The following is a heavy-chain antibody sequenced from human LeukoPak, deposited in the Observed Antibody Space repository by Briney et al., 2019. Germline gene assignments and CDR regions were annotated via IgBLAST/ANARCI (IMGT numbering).Heavy chain of an antibody. J-gene: IGHJ3*02. D-gene: IGHD5-24*01. CDR2: IIPIFGTA. V-gene: IGHV1-69*05. CDR3: ASARDGYNYRDAFDI. CDR1: GGTFSSYA. Sequence: ASVKVSCKASGGTFSSYAISWVRQAPGQGLEWMGGIIPIFGTANYAQKFQGRVTITTDESTSTAYMELGSLRSEDTAVYYCASARDGYNYRDAFDIWGQGTMVTVSS.